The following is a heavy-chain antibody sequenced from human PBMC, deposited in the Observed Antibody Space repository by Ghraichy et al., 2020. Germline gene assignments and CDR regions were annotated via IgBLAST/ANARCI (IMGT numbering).Heavy chain of an antibody. Sequence: GESLNISCAASGFTFSSYAMSWVRQAPGKGLEWVSAISGSGGSTYYADSVKGRFTISRDNSKNTLYLQMNSLRAEDTAVYYCAKRGLGEQYYYYYGMDVWGQGTTVTVSS. J-gene: IGHJ6*02. V-gene: IGHV3-23*01. CDR2: ISGSGGST. D-gene: IGHD1/OR15-1a*01. CDR1: GFTFSSYA. CDR3: AKRGLGEQYYYYYGMDV.